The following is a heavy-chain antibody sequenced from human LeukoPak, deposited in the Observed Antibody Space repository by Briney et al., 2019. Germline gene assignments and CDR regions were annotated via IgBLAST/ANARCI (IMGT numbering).Heavy chain of an antibody. J-gene: IGHJ5*02. CDR1: GGSISSGGYY. V-gene: IGHV4-61*08. CDR2: IYYSGST. D-gene: IGHD3-3*01. Sequence: SETLSLTCTVSGGSISSGGYYWSWIRQPPGKGLEWIGYIYYSGSTNYNPSLKSRVTISVDTSKNQFSLKLSSVTAADTAVYYCARVGPYYDFWSGSFDPWGQGTLVTVSS. CDR3: ARVGPYYDFWSGSFDP.